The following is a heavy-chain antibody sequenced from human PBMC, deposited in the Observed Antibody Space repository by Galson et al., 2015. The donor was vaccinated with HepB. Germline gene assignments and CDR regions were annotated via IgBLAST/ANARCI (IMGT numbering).Heavy chain of an antibody. CDR1: GFTFGDYA. CDR3: TRDTVVPAAMRFYYYYYGMDV. Sequence: SLRLSCAASGFTFGDYAMSWVRQAPGKGLEWVGFIRSKAYGGTTEYAASVKGRFTISRDDSKSIAYLQMNSLKTEDTAVYYCTRDTVVPAAMRFYYYYYGMDVWGQGTTVTVSS. V-gene: IGHV3-49*04. J-gene: IGHJ6*02. CDR2: IRSKAYGGTT. D-gene: IGHD2-2*01.